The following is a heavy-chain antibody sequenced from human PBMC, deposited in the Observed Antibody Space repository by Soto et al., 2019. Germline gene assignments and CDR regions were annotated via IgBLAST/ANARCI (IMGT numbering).Heavy chain of an antibody. J-gene: IGHJ4*02. CDR2: INHSGST. CDR1: GGSFSGYY. V-gene: IGHV4-34*01. Sequence: QVQLQQWGAGLWKPSETLSLTCAVYGGSFSGYYWSWIRQPPGKGLEWIGEINHSGSTNYNPSLKSRVTIAVDTSKNQFSLKLSSVTAAYTAVYYCARIRRDWIHLWSYFDYWCQGPLVTVSS. D-gene: IGHD5-18*01. CDR3: ARIRRDWIHLWSYFDY.